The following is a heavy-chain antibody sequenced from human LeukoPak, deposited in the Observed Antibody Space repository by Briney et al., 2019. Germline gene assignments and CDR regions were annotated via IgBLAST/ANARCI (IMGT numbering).Heavy chain of an antibody. J-gene: IGHJ4*02. V-gene: IGHV1-8*01. D-gene: IGHD3-10*01. CDR2: MNPSSGNT. CDR1: GYSFTSYD. Sequence: ASVKVSCKASGYSFTSYDINWVRQATGQGPEWIGWMNPSSGNTGYAQRFRGRVTMTRDTSTSTAYLELSSLRSEDTAVYYCAAHTYYFSSGSFGHWGQGTLVTVSS. CDR3: AAHTYYFSSGSFGH.